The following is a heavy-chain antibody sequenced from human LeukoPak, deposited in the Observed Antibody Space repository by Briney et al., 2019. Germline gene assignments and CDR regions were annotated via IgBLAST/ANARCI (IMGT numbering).Heavy chain of an antibody. V-gene: IGHV3-64*01. J-gene: IGHJ4*02. CDR3: ARDLSGGGLDY. Sequence: GGSLRLSCAASGFTFSVSVMHWVRQAPGKGLEYVSVISSNGGSTSYTNSVKGRFTISRDNSKDTLYLQMGSLRAEDMAVYYCARDLSGGGLDYWGQGTLVTVSS. D-gene: IGHD3-10*01. CDR1: GFTFSVSV. CDR2: ISSNGGST.